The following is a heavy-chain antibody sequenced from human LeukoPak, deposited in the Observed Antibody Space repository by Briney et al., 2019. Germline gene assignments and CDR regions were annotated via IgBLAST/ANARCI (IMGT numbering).Heavy chain of an antibody. V-gene: IGHV1-2*02. CDR1: GYTFTGYY. CDR3: ARGARYCSGGSCYPSYFDY. CDR2: INPNSGGT. D-gene: IGHD2-15*01. Sequence: ASVTVSFKSSGYTFTGYYMHWVRQAPGQGLEWMGWINPNSGGTNYAQKFQGRVTMTRDTSISTAYMELSRLRSDDTAVYYCARGARYCSGGSCYPSYFDYWGQGTLVTVSS. J-gene: IGHJ4*02.